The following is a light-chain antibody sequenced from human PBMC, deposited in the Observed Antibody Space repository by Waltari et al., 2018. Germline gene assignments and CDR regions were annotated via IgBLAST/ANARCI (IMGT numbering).Light chain of an antibody. V-gene: IGKV1-9*01. Sequence: DVQLTQSPSFLSAFVGDRVTITCRASPDIQKYVAWYHQKSGKAPQLLIYAATTLHIGVPSRFSGGGSGTEFTLTISSLQPEDFATYYCQQYYSPPYTFGHGTKLEIK. CDR3: QQYYSPPYT. CDR1: PDIQKY. CDR2: AAT. J-gene: IGKJ2*01.